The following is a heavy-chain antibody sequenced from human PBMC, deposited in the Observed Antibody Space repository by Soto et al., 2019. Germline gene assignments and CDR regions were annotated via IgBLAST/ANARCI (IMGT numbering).Heavy chain of an antibody. CDR1: GFTFSSYG. J-gene: IGHJ4*02. CDR3: AALGVVVVIEHHPPDY. V-gene: IGHV3-30*03. Sequence: QVQLVESGGGVVQPGRSLRLSCAASGFTFSSYGMHWVRQAPGKGLEWVVVISYDGSNKYYADSVKGRFTISRDNSKNTLYLQMNSLRADDTAVYYCAALGVVVVIEHHPPDYWGQGTLVTVSS. D-gene: IGHD3-22*01. CDR2: ISYDGSNK.